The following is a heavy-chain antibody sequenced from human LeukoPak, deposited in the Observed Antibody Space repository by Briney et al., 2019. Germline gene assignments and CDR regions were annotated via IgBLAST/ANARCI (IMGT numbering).Heavy chain of an antibody. CDR2: IYYSGSI. CDR1: GGSINSYY. V-gene: IGHV4-59*01. CDR3: ATQLRRSSTYYYGMDV. J-gene: IGHJ6*02. Sequence: PSETLSLTCTVSGGSINSYYWSWIRQPPGKGLEWIGYIYYSGSINYNPSLKSRVTISVDTSKNHFPLMLTSVTAADTAVYYCATQLRRSSTYYYGMDVWGQGTTVTVSS. D-gene: IGHD1-26*01.